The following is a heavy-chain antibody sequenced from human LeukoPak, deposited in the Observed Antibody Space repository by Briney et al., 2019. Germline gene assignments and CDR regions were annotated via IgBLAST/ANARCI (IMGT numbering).Heavy chain of an antibody. J-gene: IGHJ4*02. CDR1: GFTFSSYA. Sequence: GGSLRLSCAASGFTFSSYAMSWVRQAPGKGLEWVSAISGSGGSTYYADSVKGRFTISRDNPKNTLYLQMNSLRAEDTAVYYCAKFISERFGESFDYWGQGTLVTVSS. V-gene: IGHV3-23*01. D-gene: IGHD3-10*01. CDR2: ISGSGGST. CDR3: AKFISERFGESFDY.